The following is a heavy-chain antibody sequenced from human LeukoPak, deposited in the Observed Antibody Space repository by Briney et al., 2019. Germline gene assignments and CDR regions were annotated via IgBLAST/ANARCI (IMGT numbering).Heavy chain of an antibody. CDR2: INPNSGNT. J-gene: IGHJ6*02. V-gene: IGHV1-8*02. CDR1: GYTFTGYY. CDR3: ARGRAGRYYYYGMDV. Sequence: GASVKVSCKASGYTFTGYYIHWVRQAPGQGLEWMGWINPNSGNTGYAQKFQGRVTMTRNTSISTAYMELSSLRSEDTAVYYCARGRAGRYYYYGMDVWGQGTTVTVSS.